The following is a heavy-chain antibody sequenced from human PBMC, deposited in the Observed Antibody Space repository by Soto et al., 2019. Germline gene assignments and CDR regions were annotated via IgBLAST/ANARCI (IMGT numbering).Heavy chain of an antibody. CDR1: GFTFKSFA. CDR2: ISDDGSNQ. Sequence: QVHLVESGGGVVQPGEALRLSCAASGFTFKSFAMHWVRQAPGKGLEWVAFISDDGSNQYFADSVKGRFTISRDNSENTVSLQISSLRPGDTAVYYCAKDLYSGSYSSYYSHHWGQGTLVTVSS. D-gene: IGHD1-26*01. V-gene: IGHV3-30*18. J-gene: IGHJ4*02. CDR3: AKDLYSGSYSSYYSHH.